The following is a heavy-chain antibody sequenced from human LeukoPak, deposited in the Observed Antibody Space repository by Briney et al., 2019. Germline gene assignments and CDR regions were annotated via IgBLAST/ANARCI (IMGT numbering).Heavy chain of an antibody. CDR3: ANLMGYGGNSESFDY. J-gene: IGHJ4*02. CDR2: IRYDGSNK. V-gene: IGHV3-30*02. Sequence: GGSLRLSCAASGFTFSSYGMHWVRQAPGKGLEWVAFIRYDGSNKYYADSVKGRFTISRDNSKNTLYLQMNSLRAEDPAVYYCANLMGYGGNSESFDYCGQGTLVTVSS. D-gene: IGHD4-23*01. CDR1: GFTFSSYG.